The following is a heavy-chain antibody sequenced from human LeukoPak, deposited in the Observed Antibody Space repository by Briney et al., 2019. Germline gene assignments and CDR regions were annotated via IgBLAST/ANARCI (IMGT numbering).Heavy chain of an antibody. CDR3: AREIRSYCSGGSCHPLDAYYYHYGMDV. Sequence: GASVKVSCKASGGTFSSYAISWVRQAPGQGLEWMGGIIPIFGTANYAQKFQGRVTITADESTSTAYMELSSLRSEDTAVYYCAREIRSYCSGGSCHPLDAYYYHYGMDVWGQGTTVTVSS. CDR1: GGTFSSYA. V-gene: IGHV1-69*13. CDR2: IIPIFGTA. D-gene: IGHD2-15*01. J-gene: IGHJ6*02.